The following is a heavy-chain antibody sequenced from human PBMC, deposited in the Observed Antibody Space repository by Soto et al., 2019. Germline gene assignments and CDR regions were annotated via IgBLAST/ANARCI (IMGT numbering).Heavy chain of an antibody. V-gene: IGHV1-2*02. CDR2: INPNSGAT. J-gene: IGHJ6*02. CDR3: ARGDIVLVPADNYLAMDV. D-gene: IGHD2-2*01. CDR1: GYTFTSYY. Sequence: QVQLVQSGAEVKKPGASVKVSCETSGYTFTSYYIHWVRQAPGQGLEWMGWINPNSGATDFSQKFQDRVTLTSDSSISTAYMELNRLKSDDTAIFYCARGDIVLVPADNYLAMDVWGQGTTVIVS.